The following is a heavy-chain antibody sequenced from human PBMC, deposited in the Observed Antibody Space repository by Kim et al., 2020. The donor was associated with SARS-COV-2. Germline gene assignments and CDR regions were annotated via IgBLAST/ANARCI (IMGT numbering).Heavy chain of an antibody. Sequence: NSAYHQNFQGGVTMTRTTSVSTAYMALSSLRSEDTAVYYCARRLRPHMDVWGQGTTVTVSS. CDR3: ARRLRPHMDV. CDR2: NS. V-gene: IGHV1-8*01. J-gene: IGHJ6*02. D-gene: IGHD4-17*01.